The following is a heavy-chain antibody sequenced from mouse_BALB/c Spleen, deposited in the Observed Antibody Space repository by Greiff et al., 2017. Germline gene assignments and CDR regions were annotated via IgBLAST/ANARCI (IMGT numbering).Heavy chain of an antibody. CDR2: ISSGSSTI. J-gene: IGHJ4*01. CDR3: ARYYDYDDGYAMDY. CDR1: GFTFSSFG. Sequence: EVKLMESGGGLVQPGGSRKLSCAASGFTFSSFGMHWVRQAPEKGLEWVAYISSGSSTIYYADTVKGRFTISRDNPKNTLFLQMTSLRSEDTAMYYCARYYDYDDGYAMDYWGQGTSVTVSS. V-gene: IGHV5-17*02. D-gene: IGHD2-4*01.